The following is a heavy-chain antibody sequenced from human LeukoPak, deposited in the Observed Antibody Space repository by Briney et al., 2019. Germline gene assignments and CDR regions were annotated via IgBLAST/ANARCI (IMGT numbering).Heavy chain of an antibody. V-gene: IGHV4-39*07. D-gene: IGHD6-19*01. CDR2: IYYSGST. J-gene: IGHJ2*01. Sequence: PSETLSLTCTVSGGSISSSSYYWGWIRQPPGKGLEWIGSIYYSGSTYYNPSLKSRVTISVDTSKNQFSLKLSSVTAADTAVYYCARTNSSGWYTAWYFDLWGRGTLVTVSS. CDR3: ARTNSSGWYTAWYFDL. CDR1: GGSISSSSYY.